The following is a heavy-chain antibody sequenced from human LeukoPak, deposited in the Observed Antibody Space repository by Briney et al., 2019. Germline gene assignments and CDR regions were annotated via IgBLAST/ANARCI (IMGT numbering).Heavy chain of an antibody. V-gene: IGHV4-4*07. J-gene: IGHJ5*02. CDR3: ARVCPGIAVAGTSNWFDP. CDR1: GGSISTYY. Sequence: PSETLSLTCTVSGGSISTYYWSWIRQPAGKGLEWIGRIYTSGSTNYNPSLKSRVTISVDTSKNQFSLKLSSVTAADTAVYYCARVCPGIAVAGTSNWFDPWGQGTLVTVSS. D-gene: IGHD6-19*01. CDR2: IYTSGST.